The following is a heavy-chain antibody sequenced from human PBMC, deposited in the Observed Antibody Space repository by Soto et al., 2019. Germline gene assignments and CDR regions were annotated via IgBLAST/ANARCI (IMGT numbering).Heavy chain of an antibody. J-gene: IGHJ4*02. CDR3: ARVPGY. Sequence: QLQLQESGSGLVKPSQTLSLTCAVSGGSISSGGYSWSWIRQPPGKGLEWIGYIYHSGGTYYNPSLKRRVTVSVDSSTYQFSLKLSSVTAADTAVDYCARVPGYWGQGTLVTVSS. CDR1: GGSISSGGYS. V-gene: IGHV4-30-2*01. CDR2: IYHSGGT.